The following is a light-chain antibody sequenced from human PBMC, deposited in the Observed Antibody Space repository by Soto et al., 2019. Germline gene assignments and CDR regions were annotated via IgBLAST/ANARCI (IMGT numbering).Light chain of an antibody. CDR3: QQSYSRPRT. J-gene: IGKJ1*01. Sequence: DIQMTQSPSSLSAYVGDRVTITGRASQSISTYLNWYQHKPGKVPNLLLYTTSSLESGVPSRFSGSGSGTDFTLTISSLQPEDFATYFCQQSYSRPRTFGQGTKVEI. CDR2: TTS. V-gene: IGKV1-39*01. CDR1: QSISTY.